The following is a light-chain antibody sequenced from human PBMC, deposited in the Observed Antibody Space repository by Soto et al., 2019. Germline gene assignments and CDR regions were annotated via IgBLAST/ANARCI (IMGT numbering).Light chain of an antibody. CDR2: DTS. V-gene: IGKV3-11*01. J-gene: IGKJ5*01. Sequence: EIVLTQSPATLSLSPGERATLSCRASQSVSSYLAWYQQKPGQAPRLLIYDTSNRATGIPARFSGSGSGTAFTLTISSLEPDDFAVYYGQQRDNWPPITFGQGTRLEIK. CDR3: QQRDNWPPIT. CDR1: QSVSSY.